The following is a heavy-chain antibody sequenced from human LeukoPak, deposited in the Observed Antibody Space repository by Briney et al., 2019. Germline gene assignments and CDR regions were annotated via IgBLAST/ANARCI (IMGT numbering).Heavy chain of an antibody. CDR2: IYYSGST. D-gene: IGHD2-15*01. CDR1: GGSISSYY. V-gene: IGHV4-59*08. J-gene: IGHJ2*01. Sequence: ASETLSLTCTVSGGSISSYYWSWIRQPPGKGLEWIGYIYYSGSTNYNPSLKSRVTISVDTSKNQFSLKLSSVTAADTAVYYCARLRRYCSGGSCYSEYWYFDLWGRGTLVTVSS. CDR3: ARLRRYCSGGSCYSEYWYFDL.